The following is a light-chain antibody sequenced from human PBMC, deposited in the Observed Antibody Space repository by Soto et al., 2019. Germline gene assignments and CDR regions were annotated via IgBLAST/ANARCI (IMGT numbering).Light chain of an antibody. V-gene: IGLV2-14*01. J-gene: IGLJ3*02. CDR1: ISDIGDYGY. CDR3: RSYTSSNSVL. CDR2: EVS. Sequence: QSSLDQPACVSGSRGQSINISCTGSISDIGDYGYVSWYQQHPGKAPKLMIYEVSNRPSGVSNRFSGSKSGNTASLTISGLQAEDEADYYRRSYTSSNSVLFGGGTQLTVL.